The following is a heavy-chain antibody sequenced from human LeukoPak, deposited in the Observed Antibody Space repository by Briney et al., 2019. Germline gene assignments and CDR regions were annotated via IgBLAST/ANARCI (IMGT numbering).Heavy chain of an antibody. CDR2: IKQDGSEK. D-gene: IGHD3-22*01. Sequence: GGSLRLSCTASGFTFDDYAMHWVRQAPGKGLEWAANIKQDGSEKYYVDSVKGRFTISRDNAKNSLYLQMNSLRAVDTAVYYCARDLYYDSSGYYEYWGQGTLVTVSS. CDR1: GFTFDDYA. J-gene: IGHJ4*02. CDR3: ARDLYYDSSGYYEY. V-gene: IGHV3-7*01.